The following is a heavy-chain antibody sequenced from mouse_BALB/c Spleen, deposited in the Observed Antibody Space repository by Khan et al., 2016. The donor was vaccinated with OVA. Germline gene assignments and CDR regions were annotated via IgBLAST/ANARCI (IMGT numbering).Heavy chain of an antibody. J-gene: IGHJ3*01. Sequence: VQLQQSGPDLVKPGASVKISCKASGYSFTLYYMTWVKQSHGKSLEWIGRVNPNTGGSDYNQEFKGKAILTVDKSSNTAYMELHSLTSGDSAVYYCARGYDFFAYWGQGTLVTVSA. CDR3: ARGYDFFAY. CDR1: GYSFTLYY. CDR2: VNPNTGGS. D-gene: IGHD2-14*01. V-gene: IGHV1-26*01.